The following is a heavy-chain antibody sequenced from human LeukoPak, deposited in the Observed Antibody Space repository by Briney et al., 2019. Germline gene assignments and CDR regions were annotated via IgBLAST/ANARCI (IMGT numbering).Heavy chain of an antibody. CDR3: ARGKETYYYGSGSYYPTTTPDY. V-gene: IGHV3-21*01. J-gene: IGHJ4*02. Sequence: GGSLRLSCAASGFTFSSYSMNWVRQAPGKGLEWVSSISSSSSCIYYADSVKGRFTISRDNAKNSLYLQMNSLRAEDTAVYYCARGKETYYYGSGSYYPTTTPDYWGQGTLVTVSS. CDR2: ISSSSSCI. D-gene: IGHD3-10*01. CDR1: GFTFSSYS.